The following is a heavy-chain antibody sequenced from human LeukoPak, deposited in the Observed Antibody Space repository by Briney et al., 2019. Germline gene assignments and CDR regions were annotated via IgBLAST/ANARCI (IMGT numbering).Heavy chain of an antibody. J-gene: IGHJ4*02. CDR3: TIFGGKYMD. Sequence: PGGSLRLSCAASGFTFSSYAMHWVRQAPGKGLEWVSSISSSSSYIYCADSVGGRFTISRDNAKNSLYLQMNSLRAEDTAVYYCTIFGGKYMDWGQGTLVTVSS. CDR2: ISSSSSYI. CDR1: GFTFSSYA. D-gene: IGHD3-3*01. V-gene: IGHV3-21*01.